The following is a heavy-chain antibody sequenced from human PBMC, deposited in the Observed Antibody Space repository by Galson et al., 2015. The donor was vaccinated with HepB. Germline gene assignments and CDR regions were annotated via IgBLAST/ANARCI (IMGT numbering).Heavy chain of an antibody. CDR2: INPSGGST. D-gene: IGHD2-15*01. V-gene: IGHV1-46*01. J-gene: IGHJ3*02. CDR1: GYTFTSYY. CDR3: ARGRRYCSGGSCWTDAFDI. Sequence: SVKVSCKASGYTFTSYYMHWVRQAPGQGLEWMGIINPSGGSTSYAQKFQGRVTMTRDTSTSTVCMELSSLRSEDTAVYYCARGRRYCSGGSCWTDAFDIWGQGTMVTVSS.